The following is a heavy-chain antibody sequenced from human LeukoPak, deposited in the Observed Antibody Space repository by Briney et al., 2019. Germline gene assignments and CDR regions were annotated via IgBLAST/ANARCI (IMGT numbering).Heavy chain of an antibody. CDR3: ARPRGDGYNFFDY. V-gene: IGHV1-18*01. CDR2: INAGNGNT. J-gene: IGHJ4*02. D-gene: IGHD5-24*01. CDR1: GYTFTSYG. Sequence: ASVKVSCKASGYTFTSYGISWVRQAPGQRLEWRGWINAGNGNTKYSQKFQGRVTITRDTSTSTVYMELSSLRSEDTAVYYCARPRGDGYNFFDYWGQGTLVTVSS.